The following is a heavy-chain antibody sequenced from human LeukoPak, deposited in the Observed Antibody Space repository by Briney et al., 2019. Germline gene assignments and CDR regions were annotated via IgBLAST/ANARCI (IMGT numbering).Heavy chain of an antibody. CDR2: ISGSGGNT. CDR3: ATGIAAAGTGMGAFDI. V-gene: IGHV3-23*01. D-gene: IGHD6-13*01. Sequence: GGSLRLSCAASGFTFSSYAMSWVRQTPGKGLEWVSSISGSGGNTYFADSVKGRFTIARDNSKDSLYLQMNSLRAEDTAVYYCATGIAAAGTGMGAFDIWGQGTMVTVSS. J-gene: IGHJ3*02. CDR1: GFTFSSYA.